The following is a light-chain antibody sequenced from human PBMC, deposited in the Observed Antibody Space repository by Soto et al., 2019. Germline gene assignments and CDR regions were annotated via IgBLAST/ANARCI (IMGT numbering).Light chain of an antibody. CDR1: SSDVGAYNY. Sequence: QSALTQPASVSGSPGQSIAISCTGTSSDVGAYNYVSWYQQYPGKAPKLMIYDVSNRPSGVSDRFSGSKSGNTASLTISGLQAEDEADYHCSSYTTSFTYVFGTGTKLTVL. V-gene: IGLV2-14*03. J-gene: IGLJ1*01. CDR3: SSYTTSFTYV. CDR2: DVS.